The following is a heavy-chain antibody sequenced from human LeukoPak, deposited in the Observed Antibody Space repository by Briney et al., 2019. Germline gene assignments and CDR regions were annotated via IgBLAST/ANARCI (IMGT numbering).Heavy chain of an antibody. CDR3: ARAGYYDSSGYPLAGIDY. J-gene: IGHJ4*02. Sequence: PSETLSLTCTISGGSISSYYWSWIRKPPGKVLEWIGYIYYSGSTNYNPSLKSRVTISVDTSKNQFSLKLSSVTAADTAVYYCARAGYYDSSGYPLAGIDYWGQGTLVTVSS. CDR2: IYYSGST. CDR1: GGSISSYY. V-gene: IGHV4-59*12. D-gene: IGHD3-22*01.